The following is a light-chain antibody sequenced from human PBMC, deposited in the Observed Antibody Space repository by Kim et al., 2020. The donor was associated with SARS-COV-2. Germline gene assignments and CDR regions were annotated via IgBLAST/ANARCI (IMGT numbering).Light chain of an antibody. CDR2: GKN. CDR3: HSRDSSNNHL. Sequence: VALGQTVRITWQGDSLRRDYASWYQQKSGQAPVIVIYGKNNRPSGIPDRVSGSSSGNTASLTITGAQAEDEADYYCHSRDSSNNHLFGGGTELTVL. V-gene: IGLV3-19*01. J-gene: IGLJ3*02. CDR1: SLRRDY.